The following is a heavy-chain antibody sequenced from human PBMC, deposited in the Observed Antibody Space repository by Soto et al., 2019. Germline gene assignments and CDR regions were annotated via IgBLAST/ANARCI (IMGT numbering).Heavy chain of an antibody. D-gene: IGHD2-2*01. Sequence: GGSLRLSCAASGFTFSNAWMSWVRQAPGKGLEWVGRIKSKTDGGTTDYAAPVKGRFTISRDDSKNTLYLQMNSLKTEDTAVYYCTTGDTAKVGYCSSTSCYSDYYYYMDVWGKGTTVTVSS. CDR2: IKSKTDGGTT. CDR3: TTGDTAKVGYCSSTSCYSDYYYYMDV. CDR1: GFTFSNAW. V-gene: IGHV3-15*01. J-gene: IGHJ6*03.